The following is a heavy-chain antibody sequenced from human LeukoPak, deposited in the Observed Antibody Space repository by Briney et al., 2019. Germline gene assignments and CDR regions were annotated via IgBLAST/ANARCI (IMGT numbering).Heavy chain of an antibody. CDR3: RYFLPHSDY. CDR1: GFTFSHYA. J-gene: IGHJ4*02. V-gene: IGHV3-23*01. D-gene: IGHD2/OR15-2a*01. CDR2: ISGSGGSA. Sequence: PGGSLRLSCAASGFTFSHYAMNWVRQAPGKGLEWVSGISGSGGSANYADSVKGRFTISRDNSKNTLYPQMNSLRAEDTAVYYCRYFLPHSDYWGQGTLVTVSS.